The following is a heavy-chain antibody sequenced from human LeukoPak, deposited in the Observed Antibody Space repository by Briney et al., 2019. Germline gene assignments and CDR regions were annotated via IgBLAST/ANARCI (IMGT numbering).Heavy chain of an antibody. CDR2: ISWDGGST. V-gene: IGHV3-43D*03. CDR3: AKDHCSSTSCYYYYYYYMDV. J-gene: IGHJ6*03. Sequence: PGGSLRLSCAAYGFTLDDYAIDWVRQARGRGLGWVSLISWDGGSTYYADSVKGRFTISRDNSKNSLYLQMNSLRAEDTALYYCAKDHCSSTSCYYYYYYYMDVWGKGTTVTVSS. CDR1: GFTLDDYA. D-gene: IGHD2-2*01.